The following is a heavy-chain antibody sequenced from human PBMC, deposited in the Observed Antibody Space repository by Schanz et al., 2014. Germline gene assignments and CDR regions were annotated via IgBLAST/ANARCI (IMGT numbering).Heavy chain of an antibody. CDR2: IKQDESER. CDR3: ARDKGVYYPFDY. Sequence: EVQLVESGGGLVQPGGSLRLSCAASGFTFSTYWMSWVRQAPGKGLEWVANIKQDESERSYVDSVKGRFTISRDNAKNSLYLQMNSLRAEDTAVYSCARDKGVYYPFDYWGQGTLVTVSS. CDR1: GFTFSTYW. D-gene: IGHD3-3*01. J-gene: IGHJ4*02. V-gene: IGHV3-7*01.